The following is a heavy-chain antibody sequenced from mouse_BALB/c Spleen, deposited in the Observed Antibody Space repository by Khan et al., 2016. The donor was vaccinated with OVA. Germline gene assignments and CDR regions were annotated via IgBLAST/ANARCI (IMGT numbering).Heavy chain of an antibody. D-gene: IGHD1-1*02. Sequence: VQLQQSGAELVKPGASVRLSCKASGYTFTSYYLYWVKQRPGQGLEWIGDINPSNGDTNFNEKFKSKATLTVDKSSSTAYIHLNSLTADDSAVYYWTRAGDGAFAYWGQGTRVTGSA. CDR3: TRAGDGAFAY. CDR1: GYTFTSYY. CDR2: INPSNGDT. V-gene: IGHV1-53*01. J-gene: IGHJ3*01.